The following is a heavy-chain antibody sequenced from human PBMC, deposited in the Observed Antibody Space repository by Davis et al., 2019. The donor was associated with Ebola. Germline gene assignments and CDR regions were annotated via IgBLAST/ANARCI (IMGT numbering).Heavy chain of an antibody. V-gene: IGHV3-33*08. Sequence: GSLSLSCAASGFTFSSYWMSWVRQAPGKGLERVAVIWYDGSNKYYADSVKGRFTISRDNSKNTLYLQMNSLRAEDTAVYYCASLSGYYPLWGQGTLVTVSS. J-gene: IGHJ4*02. CDR1: GFTFSSYW. CDR2: IWYDGSNK. D-gene: IGHD3-22*01. CDR3: ASLSGYYPL.